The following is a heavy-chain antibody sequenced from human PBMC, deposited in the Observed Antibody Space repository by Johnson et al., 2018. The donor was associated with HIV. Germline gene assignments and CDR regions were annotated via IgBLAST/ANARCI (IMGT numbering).Heavy chain of an antibody. Sequence: QMQSVESGGGVVQPGRSLRLSCAASGFTFSSFGLHWVRQAPGKGLEWVAVISYGGSNKYYVVSVKGRLPISRDDSKNTLYLQMNSLRAEDTAVYYCAREGGDGYSPSAFDIWGQGTMVTVSS. CDR1: GFTFSSFG. D-gene: IGHD5-24*01. V-gene: IGHV3-30*03. J-gene: IGHJ3*02. CDR3: AREGGDGYSPSAFDI. CDR2: ISYGGSNK.